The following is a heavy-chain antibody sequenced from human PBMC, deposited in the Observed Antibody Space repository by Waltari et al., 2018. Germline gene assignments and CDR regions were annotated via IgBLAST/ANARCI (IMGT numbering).Heavy chain of an antibody. V-gene: IGHV4-39*01. J-gene: IGHJ1*01. CDR2: FYYGGST. CDR3: ARLRGVAPPGSAYFHH. Sequence: GLACIGSFYYGGSTYYNSSLKSRVTISVDTSKNQFSLKLNSVTAADTAVYYCARLRGVAPPGSAYFHHWGQGPLVSVSS. D-gene: IGHD6-13*01.